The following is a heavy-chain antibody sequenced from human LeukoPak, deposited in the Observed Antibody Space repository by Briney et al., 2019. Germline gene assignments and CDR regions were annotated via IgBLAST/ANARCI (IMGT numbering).Heavy chain of an antibody. CDR2: IWCDGSNK. V-gene: IGHV3-33*01. J-gene: IGHJ4*02. CDR1: GFTFSSYG. CDR3: ARERGYSYGAHCDY. Sequence: PGGSLRLSCAASGFTFSSYGMHWVRQVPGKGLEWVAVIWCDGSNKYYADSVKGRFTISRDNSKNTVYLQMNSLRAEDTAVYYCARERGYSYGAHCDYWGQGTLVTVSS. D-gene: IGHD5-18*01.